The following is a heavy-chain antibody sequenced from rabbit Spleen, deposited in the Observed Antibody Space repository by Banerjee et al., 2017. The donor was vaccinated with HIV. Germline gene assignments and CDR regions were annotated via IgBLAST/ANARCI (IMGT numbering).Heavy chain of an antibody. Sequence: QEQLVESGGGLVQPEGSLTLTCTASGFSFSSTYWICWVRQAPGKGLEWIACINAVTGKAVYASWAKGRYTFSKTSSTTVTLEMTSLTAADTATYFCTRDAGSYAYIDGYFDLWGQGTLVT. CDR2: INAVTGKA. J-gene: IGHJ4*01. CDR1: GFSFSSTYW. D-gene: IGHD6-1*01. V-gene: IGHV1S45*01. CDR3: TRDAGSYAYIDGYFDL.